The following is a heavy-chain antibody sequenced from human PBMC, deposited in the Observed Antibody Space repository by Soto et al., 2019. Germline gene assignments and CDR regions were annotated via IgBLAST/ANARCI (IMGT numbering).Heavy chain of an antibody. CDR2: ISYDGSNK. D-gene: IGHD5-18*01. V-gene: IGHV3-30-3*01. CDR3: AREWGYSYGYFSY. Sequence: QVQLVESGGGVVQPGRSLRLSCAASGFTFSSYAMHWVRQAPGKGLEWVAVISYDGSNKYYADSVKGRFTISRDNSKNTLYLQMNSLRAEDTAVYYCAREWGYSYGYFSYGGQGTLVTVSS. J-gene: IGHJ4*02. CDR1: GFTFSSYA.